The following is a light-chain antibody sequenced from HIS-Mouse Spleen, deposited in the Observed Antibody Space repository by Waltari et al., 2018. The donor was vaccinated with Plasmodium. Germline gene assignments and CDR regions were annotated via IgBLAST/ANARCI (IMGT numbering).Light chain of an antibody. V-gene: IGLV3-10*01. CDR3: YSTDSSGNHRV. J-gene: IGLJ3*02. CDR2: EDS. CDR1: ALPKKY. Sequence: SYELTQPPSVPLSPGQTARITCSGDALPKKYAYWYQQKSGQAPVLVIYEDSKRPSGIPERFSGSSSGTMATLTISGAQVEDEADYYCYSTDSSGNHRVFGGGTKLTVL.